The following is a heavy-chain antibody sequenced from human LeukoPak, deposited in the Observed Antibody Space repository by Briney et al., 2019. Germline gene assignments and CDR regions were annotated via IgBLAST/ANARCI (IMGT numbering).Heavy chain of an antibody. D-gene: IGHD3-22*01. CDR2: IYYSGST. CDR1: GGSISSYY. Sequence: PSETLSLTCTVSGGSISSYYWSWIRQPPGKGLEWIGYIYYSGSTNYNPSLKSRVTISVDTFKNQFSLRLSSVTAADTAVYYCARGDYYDSSGYQSPSFDYWGQGTLVTVSS. CDR3: ARGDYYDSSGYQSPSFDY. J-gene: IGHJ4*02. V-gene: IGHV4-59*08.